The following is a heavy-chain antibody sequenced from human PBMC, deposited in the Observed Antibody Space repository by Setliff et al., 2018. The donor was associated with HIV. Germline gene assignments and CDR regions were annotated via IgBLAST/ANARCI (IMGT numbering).Heavy chain of an antibody. V-gene: IGHV4-61*10. J-gene: IGHJ6*03. CDR3: ARGDGTKYYYYYYMDV. D-gene: IGHD1-7*01. Sequence: SETLSLTCTVSGGSISSGRYYWSWIRQPAGKGLEWIGHIYYSGSTNYNPSLKSRVTISVDTSKNQFSLKLSSVTAADTAVYYCARGDGTKYYYYYYMDVWGKGTTVTVSS. CDR1: GGSISSGRYY. CDR2: IYYSGST.